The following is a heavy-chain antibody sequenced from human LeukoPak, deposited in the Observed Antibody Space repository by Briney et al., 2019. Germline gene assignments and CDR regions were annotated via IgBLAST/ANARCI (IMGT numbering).Heavy chain of an antibody. CDR2: IIPILGIA. CDR3: ARGKYDILTGYQGEIDWLDP. J-gene: IGHJ5*02. Sequence: GSSVKVSCKASGGTFSSYAISWVRQAPGQGLEWMGRIIPILGIANYAQKFQGRVTITADKSTSTAYMELSSLRSEDTAVYYCARGKYDILTGYQGEIDWLDPWGQGTLVTVSS. V-gene: IGHV1-69*04. CDR1: GGTFSSYA. D-gene: IGHD3-9*01.